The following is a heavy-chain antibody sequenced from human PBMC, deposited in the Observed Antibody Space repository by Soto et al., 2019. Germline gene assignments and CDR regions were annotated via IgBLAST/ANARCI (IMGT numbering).Heavy chain of an antibody. CDR1: DDSISAYP. V-gene: IGHV4-59*01. CDR3: ARVRHGRRGWAGTLDY. CDR2: ICDSGTT. J-gene: IGHJ4*02. D-gene: IGHD6-19*01. Sequence: QVQLQESGPGLVKPSETLSLTCTVSDDSISAYPWSWIRQPPGEGLEWIGCICDSGTTNYNPSLKRRVHISTDASRTPFSLTLNSVTAADTAVYYCARVRHGRRGWAGTLDYWGQGTLVTVSS.